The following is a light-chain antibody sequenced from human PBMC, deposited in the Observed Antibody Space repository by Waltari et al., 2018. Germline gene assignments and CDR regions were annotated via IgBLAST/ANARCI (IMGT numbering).Light chain of an antibody. J-gene: IGLJ2*01. Sequence: QSVLTQPPSASGTPGQRVTISCSGSNFNVGSNVVNWYQQLPGTAPKLLIYGNNQRPSGVPSRFSGSESGTSACLAISGLQSDDEADYHCATWDGSLNAVVFGGGTKLTVL. CDR3: ATWDGSLNAVV. V-gene: IGLV1-44*01. CDR2: GNN. CDR1: NFNVGSNV.